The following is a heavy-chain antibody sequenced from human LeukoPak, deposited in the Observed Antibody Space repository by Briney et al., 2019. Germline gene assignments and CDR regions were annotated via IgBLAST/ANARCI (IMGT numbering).Heavy chain of an antibody. V-gene: IGHV4-59*01. CDR1: GGSISNYF. Sequence: SETLSLTCTVSGGSISNYFWSWIRQPPGKGLEWIGFITYSGNTDHNPSLKGRVTISVDASKNQFSLKLTSVTAADTAVYYCVRHTTSGWYQVVYWGQGTLVTVSS. J-gene: IGHJ4*02. D-gene: IGHD6-19*01. CDR2: ITYSGNT. CDR3: VRHTTSGWYQVVY.